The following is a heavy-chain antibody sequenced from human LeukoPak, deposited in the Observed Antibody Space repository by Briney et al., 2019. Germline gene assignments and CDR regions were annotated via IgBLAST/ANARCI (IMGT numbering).Heavy chain of an antibody. D-gene: IGHD3-10*01. CDR3: AKDTGSGDTNGGVDY. J-gene: IGHJ4*02. V-gene: IGHV3-43*01. CDR2: ISWDGAST. CDR1: GFTFDDYT. Sequence: PGGSLRLSCAASGFTFDDYTMHWVRQAPGKGLEWVSLISWDGASTYYADSVKGRFTISRDNSKNSLYLQMNSLRTEDTALYYCAKDTGSGDTNGGVDYWGQGTLVTVSS.